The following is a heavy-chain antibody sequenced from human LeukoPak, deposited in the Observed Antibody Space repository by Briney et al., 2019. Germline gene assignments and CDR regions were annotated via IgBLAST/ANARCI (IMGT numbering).Heavy chain of an antibody. CDR3: ARRGDV. CDR1: GGSISDYY. CDR2: IYTSGST. J-gene: IGHJ3*01. V-gene: IGHV4-4*07. Sequence: MPSETLSLTCTVSGGSISDYYWSWIRQPAGKGLEWIGRIYTSGSTDYNPSLKSRVTISVDTSKNQFSLRLSSVTAADTAMYYCARRGDVWGQGTMVTVSS.